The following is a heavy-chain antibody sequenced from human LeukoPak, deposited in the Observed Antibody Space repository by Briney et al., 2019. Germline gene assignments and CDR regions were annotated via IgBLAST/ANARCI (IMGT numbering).Heavy chain of an antibody. V-gene: IGHV1-69*06. J-gene: IGHJ3*02. CDR2: IIPIFGTA. Sequence: SVKVSCKASGGTFSSYAISWARQAPGQGLEWMGGIIPIFGTANYAQKFQGGVTITADKSTSTAYMELSSLRSEDTAVYYCASWGYYDSSGYATLDAFDIWGQGTMVTVSS. CDR3: ASWGYYDSSGYATLDAFDI. CDR1: GGTFSSYA. D-gene: IGHD3-22*01.